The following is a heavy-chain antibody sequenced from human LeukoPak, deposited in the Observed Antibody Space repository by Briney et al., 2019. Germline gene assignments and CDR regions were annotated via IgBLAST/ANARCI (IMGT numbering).Heavy chain of an antibody. J-gene: IGHJ4*02. Sequence: GGSETLFCSASGFTFSSYAMLWVRQAPGKGLECVSAISSGGSTHYADSVKGRFTISRDDSENTLYLQMTSLRTEDTAVYYCAMNWNCDYWGQGT. D-gene: IGHD1-1*01. V-gene: IGHV3-64D*09. CDR1: GFTFSSYA. CDR2: ISSGGST. CDR3: AMNWNCDY.